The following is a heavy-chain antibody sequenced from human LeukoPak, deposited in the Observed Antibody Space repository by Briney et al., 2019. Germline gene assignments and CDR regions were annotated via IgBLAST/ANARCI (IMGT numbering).Heavy chain of an antibody. J-gene: IGHJ4*02. Sequence: GASLQISCKGSGYGFTSYWIGWVRQMPGKGLEWMGIIYPGDSDTRYSPSFQGQVTISADKSISTAYLQWSSLKASDTAMYYCARGRAAAGFDYWGQGTLVTVSS. CDR3: ARGRAAAGFDY. V-gene: IGHV5-51*01. CDR2: IYPGDSDT. D-gene: IGHD6-13*01. CDR1: GYGFTSYW.